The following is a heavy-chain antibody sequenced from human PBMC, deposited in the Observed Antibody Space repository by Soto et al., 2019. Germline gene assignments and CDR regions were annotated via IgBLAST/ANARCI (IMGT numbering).Heavy chain of an antibody. J-gene: IGHJ4*02. CDR2: VNHSGST. V-gene: IGHV4-34*01. Sequence: QVQLQQWGAGLLKPSETLSLTCAVYGGSFSGYYWSWIRQPPGKGLEWLGEVNHSGSTNYNPSLKSRITISVDTSKNQFSLKLSSVTAADTAVYYCARAGRIVGATPVLDYWGQGTLVTVSS. CDR1: GGSFSGYY. CDR3: ARAGRIVGATPVLDY. D-gene: IGHD1-26*01.